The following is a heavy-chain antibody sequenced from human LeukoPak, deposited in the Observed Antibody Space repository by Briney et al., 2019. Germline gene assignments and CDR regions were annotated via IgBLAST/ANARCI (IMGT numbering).Heavy chain of an antibody. CDR2: ISGIDT. V-gene: IGHV3-23*01. CDR3: VKEIFRNGFHGLDV. CDR1: GFTFSTYA. Sequence: PGGSLRLSCAASGFTFSTYAMNWVRQAPGKGLEWVSTISGIDTFYADSVRGRFTISRDNSRNILYLQMNSLRAEDTVVYYCVKEIFRNGFHGLDVWGQGTTVTVSS. J-gene: IGHJ6*02. D-gene: IGHD5-24*01.